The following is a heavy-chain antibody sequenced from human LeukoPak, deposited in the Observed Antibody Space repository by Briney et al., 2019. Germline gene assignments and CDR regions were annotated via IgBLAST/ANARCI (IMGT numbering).Heavy chain of an antibody. V-gene: IGHV3-30*02. CDR1: GFTFSNYG. J-gene: IGHJ4*02. Sequence: GGSLRLSCATSGFTFSNYGVHWVRQAPGKGLEWVSFIRFDGSNKYYADSVKGRFTISRDSSKNTLYLQMNSLRAEDTAVYYCSREINDILTGYSFDYWGQGTLVTVSS. D-gene: IGHD3-9*01. CDR2: IRFDGSNK. CDR3: SREINDILTGYSFDY.